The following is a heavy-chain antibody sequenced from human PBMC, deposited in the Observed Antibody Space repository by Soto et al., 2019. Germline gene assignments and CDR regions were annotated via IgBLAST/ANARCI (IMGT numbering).Heavy chain of an antibody. J-gene: IGHJ4*02. D-gene: IGHD3-10*01. CDR1: GGTFSSYA. V-gene: IGHV1-69*01. CDR3: ARVPFGELFFGYFGY. CDR2: IIPIFGTA. Sequence: QVQLVQSGAEVKKPGSSVKVSCKASGGTFSSYAISWVRQAPGHELEWMGGIIPIFGTANYVQKFRGRVTITEDESTSSAYMELSSLRSEDTAVYYCARVPFGELFFGYFGYWGQGTLVTVS.